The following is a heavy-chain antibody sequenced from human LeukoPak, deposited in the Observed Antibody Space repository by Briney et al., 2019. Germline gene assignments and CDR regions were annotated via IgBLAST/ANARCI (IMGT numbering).Heavy chain of an antibody. D-gene: IGHD6-19*01. J-gene: IGHJ5*02. Sequence: GGSLRLSCVASGFTFNIYPMHWVRQAPGTGLEWVALISNDGSNKYYADSVKDRFTISRDTSKNTLYLQMNSLRAEDTAVYYCAREMLAAVAAQSWGQGTLVTVSS. CDR3: AREMLAAVAAQS. CDR2: ISNDGSNK. CDR1: GFTFNIYP. V-gene: IGHV3-30*04.